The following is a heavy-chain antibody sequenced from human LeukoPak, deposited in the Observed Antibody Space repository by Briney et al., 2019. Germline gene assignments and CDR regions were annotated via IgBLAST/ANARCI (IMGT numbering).Heavy chain of an antibody. J-gene: IGHJ4*02. V-gene: IGHV3-23*01. CDR1: GFTFTNYA. CDR2: ITGSGGST. Sequence: GGSLRLSCAVSGFTFTNYAMSWVRQAPGKGLEWVSAITGSGGSTYYADSVKGRFTISRDNSKNTLYLQMNSQRAEDTAVYYCAKDSYYYDSSSYYYNYYFDYWGQGTLVTVSS. CDR3: AKDSYYYDSSSYYYNYYFDY. D-gene: IGHD3-22*01.